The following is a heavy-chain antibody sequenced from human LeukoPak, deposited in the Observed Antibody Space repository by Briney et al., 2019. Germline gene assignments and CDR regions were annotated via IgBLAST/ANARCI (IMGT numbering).Heavy chain of an antibody. Sequence: ASVKVSCKASGYTFTAYNIHWVRQAPGQRLEWMGWIAPGNANTKYSQKFQGRVTLTTDTSASTAYMELSSLTSEDTGVFYCARGAVPAHFDYWGQGTLVTVSS. CDR1: GYTFTAYN. J-gene: IGHJ4*02. D-gene: IGHD3-3*02. CDR2: IAPGNANT. CDR3: ARGAVPAHFDY. V-gene: IGHV1-3*01.